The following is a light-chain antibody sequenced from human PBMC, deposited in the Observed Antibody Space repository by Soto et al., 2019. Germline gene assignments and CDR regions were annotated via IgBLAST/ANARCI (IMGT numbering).Light chain of an antibody. CDR2: GNS. V-gene: IGLV1-40*01. CDR3: QSYDSSLSGSV. Sequence: QAVVTQPPSVSGAPGQRVTISWTGSSSNIGAGYDVHWYQQLPGTAPKLLIYGNSNRPSGVPDRFSGSKSGTSASLAITGLQAEDEADYYCQSYDSSLSGSVFGGGTKLTAL. CDR1: SSNIGAGYD. J-gene: IGLJ2*01.